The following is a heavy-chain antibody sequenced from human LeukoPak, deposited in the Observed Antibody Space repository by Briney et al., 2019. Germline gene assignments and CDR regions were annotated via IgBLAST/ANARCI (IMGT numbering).Heavy chain of an antibody. J-gene: IGHJ5*02. CDR1: GGTLSSYS. Sequence: SVKLSCKASGGTLSSYSISWIRQAPGQGLELMGRIIPIVGLTNYAPRFQGRVTITADKDTTTAYMELSGLRSEDTAVYYCARPRSTESGSYNWFDPWGQGTLVTVSS. D-gene: IGHD1-26*01. CDR2: IIPIVGLT. CDR3: ARPRSTESGSYNWFDP. V-gene: IGHV1-69*02.